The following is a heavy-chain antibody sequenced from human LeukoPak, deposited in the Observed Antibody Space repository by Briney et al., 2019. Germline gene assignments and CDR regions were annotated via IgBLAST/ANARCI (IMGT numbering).Heavy chain of an antibody. D-gene: IGHD6-19*01. Sequence: ASVKVSCKASGGTFSSYAISWVRQAPGQGLEWMGGIIPIFGTANYAQKFQGRVTITADESTSTAYMELSRLRSEDTAVYYCAREGSSGWYVGSWFDPWGQGTLVTVSS. CDR2: IIPIFGTA. CDR3: AREGSSGWYVGSWFDP. J-gene: IGHJ5*02. V-gene: IGHV1-69*13. CDR1: GGTFSSYA.